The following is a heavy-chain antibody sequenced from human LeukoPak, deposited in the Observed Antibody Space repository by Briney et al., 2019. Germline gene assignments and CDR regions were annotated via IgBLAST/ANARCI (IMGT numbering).Heavy chain of an antibody. CDR2: ISGSGGST. V-gene: IGHV3-23*01. Sequence: PGGTLRLSCAASGFTFSSYGMRWVRQAPGKGLEWVSAISGSGGSTYYADSVKGRFTISRDNSKNTLYLQMHSLRAEDTAVYYCAKESSNYVSVNWFDPWGQGTLVTVSS. D-gene: IGHD4-11*01. J-gene: IGHJ5*02. CDR1: GFTFSSYG. CDR3: AKESSNYVSVNWFDP.